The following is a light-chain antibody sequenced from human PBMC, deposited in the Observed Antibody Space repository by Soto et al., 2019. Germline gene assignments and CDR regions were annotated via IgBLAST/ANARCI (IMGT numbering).Light chain of an antibody. J-gene: IGKJ2*01. CDR1: QSVSSNY. V-gene: IGKV3-20*01. CDR2: GSS. CDR3: QQFSTSTTLYT. Sequence: EIVLTQSPGTLSLSPGERATLSCRASQSVSSNYLAWYQQKPGQAPRLLIYGSSTRATGIPERFSGSASGTDFSLTISRLEPEDFAVYYGQQFSTSTTLYTFGQGTRLEIK.